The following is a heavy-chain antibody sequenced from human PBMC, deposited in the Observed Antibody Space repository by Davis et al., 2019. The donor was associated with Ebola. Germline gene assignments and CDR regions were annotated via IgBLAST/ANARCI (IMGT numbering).Heavy chain of an antibody. CDR3: ASSKGTYYYYGMDV. CDR1: GYTFSSYW. D-gene: IGHD3/OR15-3a*01. Sequence: GESLKISCKGSGYTFSSYWIGWVRQMPGKGLESMGMIYPGDSDTKYSPSFQGQVTISADKSISTAYMELSRLRSDDTAVYYCASSKGTYYYYGMDVWGQGTTVTVSS. V-gene: IGHV5-51*01. CDR2: IYPGDSDT. J-gene: IGHJ6*02.